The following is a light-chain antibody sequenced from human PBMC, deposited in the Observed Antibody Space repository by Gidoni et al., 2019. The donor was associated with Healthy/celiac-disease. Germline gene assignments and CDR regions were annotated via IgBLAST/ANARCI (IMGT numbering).Light chain of an antibody. Sequence: DIQMTQSPSSLSASVGDRVTITSRGSQRISSYLNWYQQKPGKAPKLLIYAASSLQSGVPSRFSGSGSGTDFTLTISSLQPEDFATYYCQQSYSTLPGYTFGQGTKLEIK. V-gene: IGKV1-39*01. J-gene: IGKJ2*01. CDR1: QRISSY. CDR2: AAS. CDR3: QQSYSTLPGYT.